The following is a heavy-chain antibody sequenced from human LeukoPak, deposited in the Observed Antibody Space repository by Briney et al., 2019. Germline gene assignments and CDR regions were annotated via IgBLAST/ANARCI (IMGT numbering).Heavy chain of an antibody. D-gene: IGHD5-18*01. CDR1: GFTISTYG. CDR3: AKERGGYSYGPHYYFDY. V-gene: IGHV3-23*01. CDR2: ISGPGTST. Sequence: PGGSLRLSCAASGFTISTYGMSWDRQAPGKGLEWVSTISGPGTSTYYADSVKGRLTISRDNSKNTLYLQMNSLRAEDTALYYCAKERGGYSYGPHYYFDYWGQGTLVTVSS. J-gene: IGHJ4*02.